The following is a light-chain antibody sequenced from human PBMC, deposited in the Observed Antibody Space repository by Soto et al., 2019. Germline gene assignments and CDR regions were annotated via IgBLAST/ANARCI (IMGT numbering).Light chain of an antibody. CDR2: ATS. V-gene: IGKV3-20*01. CDR3: QQYDSSPPT. Sequence: EIVLTQSPATLSLSPGERATLSCRASQSVSSYLAWYQQKPVQAPRLLIYATSSRATGIPDRFSGSGSGTDFTLTISRLEPEDFAVYYCQQYDSSPPTFGPGTKVDIK. CDR1: QSVSSY. J-gene: IGKJ3*01.